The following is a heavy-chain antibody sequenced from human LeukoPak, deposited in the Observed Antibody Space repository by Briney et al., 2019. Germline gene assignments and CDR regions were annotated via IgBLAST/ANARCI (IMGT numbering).Heavy chain of an antibody. Sequence: SQTLSLTCALSGDSVSGNSPAWNWIRQSPSRGLEWLGRTYYRSKWYNEYAVSVKSRITINPDTSKNQFSLQLNSVTPDDTAVYYCSRFNRGAVDYWGQGSLVTVSS. V-gene: IGHV6-1*01. J-gene: IGHJ4*02. CDR1: GDSVSGNSPA. CDR2: TYYRSKWYN. CDR3: SRFNRGAVDY. D-gene: IGHD3-10*01.